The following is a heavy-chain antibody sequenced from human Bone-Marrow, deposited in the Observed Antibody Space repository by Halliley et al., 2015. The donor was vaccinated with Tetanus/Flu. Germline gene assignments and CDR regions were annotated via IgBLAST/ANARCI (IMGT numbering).Heavy chain of an antibody. V-gene: IGHV3-7*01. CDR1: GFTFITSW. J-gene: IGHJ4*02. CDR3: ATLDGTSSLGSDY. CDR2: IKPDGSDE. D-gene: IGHD3-10*01. Sequence: SLRLSCEFSGFTFITSWMSWVRQAPGKGLEWVANIKPDGSDEHYVESVKGRFTISRDNAKNSLYLQMNSLRSEDTAVYYCATLDGTSSLGSDYWGQGTLVTVSS.